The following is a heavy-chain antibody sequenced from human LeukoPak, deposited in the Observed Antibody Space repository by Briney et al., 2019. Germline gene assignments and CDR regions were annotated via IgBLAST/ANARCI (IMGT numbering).Heavy chain of an antibody. Sequence: ASVKVSCKASGYTFTGYYMHWVRQAPGQGLEWMGWINPNSGGTNYAQKFQGRVTMTRDTSISTAYMELSRQRSDDTAVYYCARAGSRIYDYNFYMGLWGKRTTGPVSS. CDR2: INPNSGGT. J-gene: IGHJ6*03. CDR1: GYTFTGYY. V-gene: IGHV1-2*02. CDR3: ARAGSRIYDYNFYMGL. D-gene: IGHD1-14*01.